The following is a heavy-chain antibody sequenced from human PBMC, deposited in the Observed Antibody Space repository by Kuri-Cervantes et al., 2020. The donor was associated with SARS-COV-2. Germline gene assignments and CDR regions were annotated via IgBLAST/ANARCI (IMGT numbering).Heavy chain of an antibody. D-gene: IGHD1-1*01. Sequence: SETLSLTCAAYGGSISSYYWSWIRQPPGKGLEWIGYIYYSGSTNYNPSLKSRVTISVDTSKNQFSLKLSSVTAADTAVYYCARENWNYFDYWGQGTLVTVSS. V-gene: IGHV4-59*01. CDR3: ARENWNYFDY. CDR1: GGSISSYY. CDR2: IYYSGST. J-gene: IGHJ4*02.